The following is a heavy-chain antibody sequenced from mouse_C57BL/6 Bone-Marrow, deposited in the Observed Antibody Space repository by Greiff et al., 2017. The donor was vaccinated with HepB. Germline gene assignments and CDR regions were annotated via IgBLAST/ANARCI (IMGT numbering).Heavy chain of an antibody. CDR2: IYPGNSDT. V-gene: IGHV1-5*01. Sequence: EVQGVESGTVLARPGASVKMSCKTSGYTFTSYWMHWVKQRPGQGLEWIGAIYPGNSDTSYNQKFKGKAKLTAVTSASTAYMELSSLTTEDSAVYYCTRDRITAVDYFDYWGQGTTLTVSS. CDR3: TRDRITAVDYFDY. D-gene: IGHD1-1*01. J-gene: IGHJ2*01. CDR1: GYTFTSYW.